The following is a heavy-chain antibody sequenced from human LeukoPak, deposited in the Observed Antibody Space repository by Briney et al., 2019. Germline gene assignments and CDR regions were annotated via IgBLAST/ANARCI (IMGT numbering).Heavy chain of an antibody. D-gene: IGHD6-13*01. V-gene: IGHV4-59*08. Sequence: SETLSLTCTVSGGSISSYYWSWIRQPPGKGLEWIAFMYYNGSTSYNPSLKSRVTISVDTSKNQFSLKLSSVTAADTAVYYCARADYSSTWSHDYYYMDVWGKGTTVTVSS. CDR1: GGSISSYY. CDR3: ARADYSSTWSHDYYYMDV. CDR2: MYYNGST. J-gene: IGHJ6*03.